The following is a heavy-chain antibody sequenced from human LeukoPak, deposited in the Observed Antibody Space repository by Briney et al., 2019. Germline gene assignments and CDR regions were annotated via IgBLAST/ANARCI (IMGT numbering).Heavy chain of an antibody. V-gene: IGHV3-73*01. J-gene: IGHJ3*02. CDR3: TRGLTGSGTDENIFDI. D-gene: IGHD1-1*01. CDR2: SRSKSDTYAT. CDR1: GFTFSNNA. Sequence: GGSLRLSCAASGFTFSNNAMHWVRQASGKGLEWVGRSRSKSDTYATVYAASVTGRFTISRDDSKNMAYLQMNSLKSEDTAVYYCTRGLTGSGTDENIFDIWGQGTMVTVSS.